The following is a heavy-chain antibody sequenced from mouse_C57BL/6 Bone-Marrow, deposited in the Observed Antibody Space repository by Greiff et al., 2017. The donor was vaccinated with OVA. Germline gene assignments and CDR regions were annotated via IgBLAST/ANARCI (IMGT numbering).Heavy chain of an antibody. Sequence: EVQVVESGPGLVKPSQSLSLTCSVTGYSITSGYYWNWIRQFPGNKLEWMGYISYDGSNNYNPSLKNRISITRDTSKNQFFLKLNSVTTEYTATYYCARRGPTLSDYFDYWGQGTTLTVSS. D-gene: IGHD6-1*01. V-gene: IGHV3-6*01. J-gene: IGHJ2*01. CDR1: GYSITSGYY. CDR2: ISYDGSN. CDR3: ARRGPTLSDYFDY.